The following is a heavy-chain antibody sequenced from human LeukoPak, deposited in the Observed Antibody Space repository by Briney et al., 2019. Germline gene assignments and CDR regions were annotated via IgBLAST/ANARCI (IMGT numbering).Heavy chain of an antibody. J-gene: IGHJ4*02. CDR3: ASLNEHHDY. CDR1: GFTFSSYG. V-gene: IGHV3-33*01. CDR2: IWYDGSNK. D-gene: IGHD1-1*01. Sequence: GGSLRLSCAAPGFTFSSYGMHWVRQAPGKGLEWVAVIWYDGSNKYYADSVKGRFTISRDNSKNTLYLQMNSLRAEDTAVYYCASLNEHHDYWGQGTLVTVSS.